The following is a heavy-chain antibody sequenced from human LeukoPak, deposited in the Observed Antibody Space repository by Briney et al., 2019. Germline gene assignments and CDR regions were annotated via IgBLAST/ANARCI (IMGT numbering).Heavy chain of an antibody. J-gene: IGHJ4*02. V-gene: IGHV1-2*02. D-gene: IGHD2-15*01. CDR2: INPNSGGT. Sequence: ASVKVSCKASGYTFTGYYMHWVRQAPGQGREWMGWINPNSGGTNYAQKFQGRVTMTRDTSISTAYMELSRLRSDDTAVYYCARGYCSGGSCYCDYWGQGTLVTVSS. CDR3: ARGYCSGGSCYCDY. CDR1: GYTFTGYY.